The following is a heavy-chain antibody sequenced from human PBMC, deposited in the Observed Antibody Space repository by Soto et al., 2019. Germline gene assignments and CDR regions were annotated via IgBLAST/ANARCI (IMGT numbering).Heavy chain of an antibody. V-gene: IGHV4-30-2*01. D-gene: IGHD4-17*01. CDR1: GGCISSGGYS. Sequence: QLQLQESGSGLVKPSQTLSLTCAVSGGCISSGGYSWSWIRQPPGKGLEWIGYIYHSGSTYSNPSPKSRVTTRGDRAKNQFSQKLSSVTAADTAVYYCATASTTVTTLDYWGQGTLVTVSS. J-gene: IGHJ4*02. CDR2: IYHSGST. CDR3: ATASTTVTTLDY.